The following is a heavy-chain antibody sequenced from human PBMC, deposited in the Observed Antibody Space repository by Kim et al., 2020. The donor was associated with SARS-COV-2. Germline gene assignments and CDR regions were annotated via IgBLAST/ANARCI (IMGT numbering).Heavy chain of an antibody. Sequence: ASVKVSCKASGYTFTSYGISWVRQAPGQGLEWMGWISAYNGNTNYAQKLQGRVTMTTDTSTSTAYMELRSLRSDDTAVYYCARDKVRAMADGNHLDYWGQGTLVTVSS. CDR3: ARDKVRAMADGNHLDY. J-gene: IGHJ4*02. V-gene: IGHV1-18*01. CDR1: GYTFTSYG. D-gene: IGHD5-18*01. CDR2: ISAYNGNT.